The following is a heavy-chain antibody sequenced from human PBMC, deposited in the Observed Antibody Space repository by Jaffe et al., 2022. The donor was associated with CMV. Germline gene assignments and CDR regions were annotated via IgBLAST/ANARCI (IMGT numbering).Heavy chain of an antibody. J-gene: IGHJ6*03. CDR2: INHSGST. CDR3: ARGRVPPWRAYYYYYYMDV. CDR1: GGSFSGYY. V-gene: IGHV4-34*01. D-gene: IGHD2-2*01. Sequence: QVQLQQWGAGLLKPSETLSLTCAVYGGSFSGYYWSWIRQPPGKGLEWIGEINHSGSTNYNPSLKSRVTISVDTSKNQFSLKLSSVTAADTAVYYCARGRVPPWRAYYYYYYMDVWGKGTTVTVSS.